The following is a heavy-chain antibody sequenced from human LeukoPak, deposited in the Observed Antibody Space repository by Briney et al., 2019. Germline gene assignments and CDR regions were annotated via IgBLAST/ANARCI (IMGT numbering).Heavy chain of an antibody. Sequence: PGRSLRLSWVASGFTFENYAMHWVRQAPGKGLEWVSGISWNGGSIGYADFAKGRFTISRDNARNSLFLQMNTLRAEDTALYYCAKDRDPPYVGNSYGYYSDYWGQGTQVTVSS. CDR3: AKDRDPPYVGNSYGYYSDY. CDR2: ISWNGGSI. V-gene: IGHV3-9*01. D-gene: IGHD5-18*01. J-gene: IGHJ4*02. CDR1: GFTFENYA.